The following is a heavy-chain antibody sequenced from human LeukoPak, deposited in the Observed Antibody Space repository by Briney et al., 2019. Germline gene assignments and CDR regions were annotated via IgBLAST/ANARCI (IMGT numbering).Heavy chain of an antibody. D-gene: IGHD5-24*01. CDR3: AIVAGYIHGLYYFDY. Sequence: ASVKVSCKASGYTFTSYDINWVRQATVQGVEWMGWMNPNSGNTGYAQKFQGRVTITRKTSISTAYMELSSLRSEDTAVYYCAIVAGYIHGLYYFDYWGQGTLVTVSS. J-gene: IGHJ4*02. CDR1: GYTFTSYD. CDR2: MNPNSGNT. V-gene: IGHV1-8*03.